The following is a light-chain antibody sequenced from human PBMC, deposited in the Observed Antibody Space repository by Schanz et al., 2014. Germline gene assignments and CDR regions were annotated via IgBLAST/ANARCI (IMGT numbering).Light chain of an antibody. CDR2: AAS. CDR3: QQRGT. V-gene: IGKV1-39*01. CDR1: QSISSY. J-gene: IGKJ5*01. Sequence: DIQMTQSPSSLSASVGDRVTITCRASQSISSYLNWYQQKPGKAPKLLIYAASSLQSGVPSRFSGSGSGTDFTLTISSLQPEDVATYYCQQRGTFGQGTRLEIK.